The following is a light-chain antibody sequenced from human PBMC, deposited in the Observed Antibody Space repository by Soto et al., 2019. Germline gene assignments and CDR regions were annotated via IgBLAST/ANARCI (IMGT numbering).Light chain of an antibody. CDR2: GAS. J-gene: IGKJ4*01. CDR1: QSVSSN. CDR3: QQYHTWPIT. V-gene: IGKV3-15*01. Sequence: EIVMTQSPATLSVSPGERATLSCRASQSVSSNLAWYQQKPGQAPRLLIYGASTRATGIPARFSGSGSGTDFTLTISSLDPEDFAVYSCQQYHTWPITFGGGPRWIS.